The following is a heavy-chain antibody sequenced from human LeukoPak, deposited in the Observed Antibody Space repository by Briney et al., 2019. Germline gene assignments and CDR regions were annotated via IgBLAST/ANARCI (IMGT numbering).Heavy chain of an antibody. CDR3: AKDPDSSGYYSNWFDS. J-gene: IGHJ5*01. Sequence: GGSLRLSXAASGFIFSSYAMSWVRQAPGKGLEWVSAISGSGSSTYYADSVKGQFTISRDISKNTLYLQMNSLRAEDTAVYYCAKDPDSSGYYSNWFDSWGQGTLVTVSS. D-gene: IGHD3-22*01. CDR2: ISGSGSST. CDR1: GFIFSSYA. V-gene: IGHV3-23*01.